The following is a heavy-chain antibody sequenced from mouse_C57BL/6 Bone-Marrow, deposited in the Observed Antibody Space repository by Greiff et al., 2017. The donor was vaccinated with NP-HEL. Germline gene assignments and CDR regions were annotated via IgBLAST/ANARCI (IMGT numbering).Heavy chain of an antibody. D-gene: IGHD1-1*01. CDR3: ARKAYYGRSYEFAY. J-gene: IGHJ3*01. CDR1: GYTFTTYW. V-gene: IGHV1-50*01. CDR2: IDPSDSYT. Sequence: QVQLQQPGAELVKPGASVKLSCKASGYTFTTYWMQWVKQRPGQGLEWIGEIDPSDSYTNYNQKFKGKATLTVDTSSSTAYMQLSSLTSEDSAVEYGARKAYYGRSYEFAYWGQGTLVTVSA.